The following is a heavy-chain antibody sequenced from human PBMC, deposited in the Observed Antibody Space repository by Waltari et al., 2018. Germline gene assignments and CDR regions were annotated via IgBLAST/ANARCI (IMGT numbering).Heavy chain of an antibody. D-gene: IGHD3-9*01. CDR2: IIPIFGTA. CDR1: GGTFSSYA. J-gene: IGHJ3*02. Sequence: QVQLVQSGAEVKKPGSSVKVSCKAAGGTFSSYAISWVRQAPGQRLEWMGGIIPIFGTANFAQKFQGRVTITADESTSTAYMELSSLRSEDTAVYYCAREHILTGYPAFDIWGQGTMVTVSS. V-gene: IGHV1-69*01. CDR3: AREHILTGYPAFDI.